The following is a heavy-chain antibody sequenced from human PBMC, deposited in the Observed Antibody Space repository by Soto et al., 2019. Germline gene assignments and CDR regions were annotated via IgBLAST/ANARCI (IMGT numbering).Heavy chain of an antibody. CDR2: ISAYNGNT. CDR3: ARARPGSGSYTFDY. J-gene: IGHJ4*02. D-gene: IGHD3-10*01. Sequence: ASVKVSCKASGYTFTSYGISWVRQAPGQGLEWMGWISAYNGNTNYAQKLQGRVPMTTDTSTSTAYMELRSLRSDDTAVYYCARARPGSGSYTFDYWGQGTLVTVSS. V-gene: IGHV1-18*01. CDR1: GYTFTSYG.